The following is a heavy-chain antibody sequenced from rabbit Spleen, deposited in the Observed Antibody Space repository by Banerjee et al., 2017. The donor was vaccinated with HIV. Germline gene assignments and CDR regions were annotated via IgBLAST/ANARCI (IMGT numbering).Heavy chain of an antibody. CDR2: IYPDSGST. CDR1: GFSFSSSYY. V-gene: IGHV1S40*01. D-gene: IGHD7-1*01. Sequence: QSLQESGGDLVQPGASLTLTCTASGFSFSSSYYMCWVRQAPGKGLEWLACIYPDSGSTYYASWAKGRFTISKTSSTTVTLQMTSLTVADTATYFCARFYAGYGDFGYAAMWGPGTLV. CDR3: ARFYAGYGDFGYAAM. J-gene: IGHJ4*01.